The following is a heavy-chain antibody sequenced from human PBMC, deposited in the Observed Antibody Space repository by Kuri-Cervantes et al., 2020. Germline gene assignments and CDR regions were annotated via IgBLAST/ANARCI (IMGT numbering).Heavy chain of an antibody. CDR2: IWEDGSNE. Sequence: GESLKISCAASGFTFSSYGMHWVRQAPDKGLEWVAFIWEDGSNEYYADSVKGRFTISRDNAKNSLYLQMNSLRAEDTAVYYCARGGRWFNDAFDIWGQGTMVTVSS. D-gene: IGHD4-23*01. CDR1: GFTFSSYG. V-gene: IGHV3-33*03. J-gene: IGHJ3*02. CDR3: ARGGRWFNDAFDI.